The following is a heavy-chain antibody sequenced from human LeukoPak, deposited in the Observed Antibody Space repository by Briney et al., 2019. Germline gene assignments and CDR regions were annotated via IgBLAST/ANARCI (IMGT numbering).Heavy chain of an antibody. D-gene: IGHD3-10*01. CDR3: AKNPYYYGSGSYYPSDY. J-gene: IGHJ4*02. Sequence: PGGSLRLSCAASGFTFSDYYMSWIRQAPGKGLEWVSYISSSGNTIYYADSVKGRFTISRDNSKNTLYLQMNSLRAEDTAVYYCAKNPYYYGSGSYYPSDYWGQGTLVTVSS. CDR1: GFTFSDYY. CDR2: ISSSGNTI. V-gene: IGHV3-11*04.